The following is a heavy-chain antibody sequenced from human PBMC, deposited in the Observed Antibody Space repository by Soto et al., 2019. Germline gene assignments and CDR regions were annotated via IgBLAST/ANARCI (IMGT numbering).Heavy chain of an antibody. CDR1: GFTFSSYW. CDR2: IKQDGSEE. V-gene: IGHV3-7*03. J-gene: IGHJ4*02. CDR3: TMYYFDS. Sequence: GSLRLSCAASGFTFSSYWMSWVRQAPGKGLEWVANIKQDGSEEYYVDSVKGRFTISRDNAKNTTYLHMNSLRAADPAVPYCTMYYFDSWGPGTPMTVSS.